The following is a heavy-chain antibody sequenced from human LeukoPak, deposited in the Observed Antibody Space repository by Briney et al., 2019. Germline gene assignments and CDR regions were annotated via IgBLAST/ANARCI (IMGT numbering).Heavy chain of an antibody. J-gene: IGHJ4*02. CDR1: GGSISSYY. CDR2: IYYNGST. Sequence: SETLSLTCTVSGGSISSYYWSWIRQPPGKGLEWIGYIYYNGSTNYNPSLKSRVTISVDTSKNQFSMKLSSVTAADTAVYYCARAQYSCGSWSYFDYWGQGTLVTVSS. CDR3: ARAQYSCGSWSYFDY. D-gene: IGHD5-18*01. V-gene: IGHV4-59*01.